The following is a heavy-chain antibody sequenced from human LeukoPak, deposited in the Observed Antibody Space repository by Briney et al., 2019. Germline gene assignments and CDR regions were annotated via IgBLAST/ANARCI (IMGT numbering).Heavy chain of an antibody. CDR2: IYYSGST. CDR1: GGSISSYY. CDR3: AAFRQWLVILDY. V-gene: IGHV4-59*08. D-gene: IGHD6-19*01. J-gene: IGHJ4*02. Sequence: SETLSLTCTVSGGSISSYYWTWIRQPPGKGLGLEWIGYIYYSGSTNYNPSLKSRVTISVDTSKNQFSLNLISVTAADTAVYYCAAFRQWLVILDYWGQGALVTVSS.